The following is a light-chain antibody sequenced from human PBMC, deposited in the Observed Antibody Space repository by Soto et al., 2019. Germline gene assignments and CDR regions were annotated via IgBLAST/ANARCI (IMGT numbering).Light chain of an antibody. Sequence: EIMLTQSPATLSLSPGESATLSCRASQIVRSTYLAWYQQKPGQAPRLLIYDASSRATDIPDRFSGSGSGTEFTLTISGLEPEDFAVYYCQHYGNSLWTFGQGTKVDIK. V-gene: IGKV3-20*01. J-gene: IGKJ1*01. CDR1: QIVRSTY. CDR2: DAS. CDR3: QHYGNSLWT.